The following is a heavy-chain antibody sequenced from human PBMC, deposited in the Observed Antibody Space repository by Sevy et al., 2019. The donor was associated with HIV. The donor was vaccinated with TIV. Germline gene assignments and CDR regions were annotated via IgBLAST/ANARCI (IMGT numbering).Heavy chain of an antibody. D-gene: IGHD3-9*01. J-gene: IGHJ5*02. Sequence: GGSLRLSCAASGFTFSDYYMSWIRQAPGKGLEWVSYISSSSSYTNYADSVKGRFTISRDNAKNSLYLQMNSLRAEDTAVYYCARNVGDTYYDILTGPNWFDPWGQRTLVTVSS. CDR1: GFTFSDYY. V-gene: IGHV3-11*06. CDR3: ARNVGDTYYDILTGPNWFDP. CDR2: ISSSSSYT.